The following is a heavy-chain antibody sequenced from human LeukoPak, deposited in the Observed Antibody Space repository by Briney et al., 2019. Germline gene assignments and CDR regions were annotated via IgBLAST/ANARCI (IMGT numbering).Heavy chain of an antibody. V-gene: IGHV4-59*12. CDR2: IYHGGST. D-gene: IGHD6-6*01. CDR3: ARAYPGVYTTSSPYYFDY. CDR1: GGSISSYY. Sequence: SSETLSLTCTVSGGSISSYYWSWIRQPPGKGLEWIGYIYHGGSTSYNPSLKSRVTISVDRSKNQFSLKLTSVTAADTAVYYCARAYPGVYTTSSPYYFDYWGQGTLVTVSS. J-gene: IGHJ4*02.